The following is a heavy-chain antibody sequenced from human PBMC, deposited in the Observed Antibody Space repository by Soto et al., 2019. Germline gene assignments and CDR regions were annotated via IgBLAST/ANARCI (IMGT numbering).Heavy chain of an antibody. CDR2: IYYSGST. CDR3: ARPGLGESSSSDY. V-gene: IGHV4-39*01. Sequence: SETLSLTCTVSGGSISSSSYYWGWIRQPPGKGLEWIGSIYYSGSTYYNPSLKSRVTISVDTSKNQFSLKLSSVTAADTAVYYCARPGLGESSSSDYWGQGTLVTVSS. CDR1: GGSISSSSYY. J-gene: IGHJ4*02. D-gene: IGHD6-13*01.